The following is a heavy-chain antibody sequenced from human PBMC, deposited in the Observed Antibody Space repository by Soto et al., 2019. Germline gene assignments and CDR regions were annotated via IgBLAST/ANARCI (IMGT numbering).Heavy chain of an antibody. CDR1: GFTFSSYA. V-gene: IGHV3-30-3*01. J-gene: IGHJ5*02. Sequence: QVQLVESWGGVVQPGRSLRLSCAASGFTFSSYAIHWVRQAPGKGLEWVAVISYDGSNKYYADSVKGRFTVSRDNSKNTVYLQMNSLRVEDTAVYYCARELEAWFDPWGQGTLVTVSS. CDR3: ARELEAWFDP. CDR2: ISYDGSNK.